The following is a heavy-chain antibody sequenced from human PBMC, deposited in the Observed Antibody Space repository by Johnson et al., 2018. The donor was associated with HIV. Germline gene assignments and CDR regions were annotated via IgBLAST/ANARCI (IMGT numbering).Heavy chain of an antibody. J-gene: IGHJ3*02. D-gene: IGHD3-9*01. Sequence: VQLVESGGGLVQPGGSLRLSCAASGFTVSSNYMSWVRQAPGKGLEWVANIKQDGSEKYYVDSVKGRFTISRDNAKNSLYLQMNSLRAEDTAVYYCARRPNHDILTGKGGAFDIWGQGTMVTVSS. CDR1: GFTVSSNY. V-gene: IGHV3-7*01. CDR2: IKQDGSEK. CDR3: ARRPNHDILTGKGGAFDI.